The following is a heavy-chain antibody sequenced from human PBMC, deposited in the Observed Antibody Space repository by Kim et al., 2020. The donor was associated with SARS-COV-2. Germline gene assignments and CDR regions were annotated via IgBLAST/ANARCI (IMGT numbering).Heavy chain of an antibody. V-gene: IGHV1-58*01. D-gene: IGHD3-10*01. Sequence: YAQKFQERVTITRDMSTSTAYMELSSLRSEDTAVYYCAAYGNYYGSGTDPWGQGTLVTVSS. CDR3: AAYGNYYGSGTDP. J-gene: IGHJ5*02.